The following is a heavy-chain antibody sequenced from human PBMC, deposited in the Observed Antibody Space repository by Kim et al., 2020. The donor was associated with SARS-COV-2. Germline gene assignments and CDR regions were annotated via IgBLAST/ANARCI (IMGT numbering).Heavy chain of an antibody. CDR3: APRYCSSTSCYGGQFDY. D-gene: IGHD2-2*01. Sequence: SETLSLTCAVSGGSISSSNWWSWVRQPPGKGLEWIGEIYHSGSTNYNPSLKSRVTISVDKSKNQFSLKLSSVTAADTAVYYCAPRYCSSTSCYGGQFDYWGQGTLVTVSS. J-gene: IGHJ4*02. CDR2: IYHSGST. V-gene: IGHV4-4*02. CDR1: GGSISSSNW.